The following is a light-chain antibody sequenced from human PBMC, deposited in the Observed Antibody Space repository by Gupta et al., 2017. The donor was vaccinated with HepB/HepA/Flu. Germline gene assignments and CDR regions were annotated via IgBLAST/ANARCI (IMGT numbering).Light chain of an antibody. CDR2: QDS. CDR3: QAWDSSLVV. J-gene: IGLJ2*01. Sequence: SYELTQPPSVSVSPGQTASITCSGDKLGYKYACWYQQKPGKSPVLVIYQDSKRPSGIPERFSGSNSGNTATLTISGTQAMDEADYYCQAWDSSLVVFGGGTKLTVL. V-gene: IGLV3-1*01. CDR1: KLGYKY.